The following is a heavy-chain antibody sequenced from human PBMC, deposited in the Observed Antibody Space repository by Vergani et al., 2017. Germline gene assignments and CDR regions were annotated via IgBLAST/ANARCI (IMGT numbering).Heavy chain of an antibody. CDR1: GYYFTDNY. D-gene: IGHD3-9*01. Sequence: QVQLVQSGAEVKKPGAAVKVSCKASGYYFTDNYLHWVRQAPGQGLEWMGSITPQNGGTQYAEKFKGRVTMTRDTSITTAYMELTSLTSDDTAVYYCVRGGTFDWLSTWGQGTLVTVSS. CDR3: VRGGTFDWLST. CDR2: ITPQNGGT. V-gene: IGHV1-2*02. J-gene: IGHJ5*02.